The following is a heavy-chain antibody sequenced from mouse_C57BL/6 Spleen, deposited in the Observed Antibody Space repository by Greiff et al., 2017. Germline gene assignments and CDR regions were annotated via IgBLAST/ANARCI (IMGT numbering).Heavy chain of an antibody. CDR2: ISNGGGST. J-gene: IGHJ3*01. CDR3: ATWDGAWFAY. V-gene: IGHV5-12*01. Sequence: EVMLVESGGGLVQPGGSLKLSCAASGFTFSDYYMYWVRQTPEKRLEWVAYISNGGGSTYYPDTVKGRFTISRDNAKNTLYLQMSRLKSEDTAMYYCATWDGAWFAYWGQGTLVTVSA. CDR1: GFTFSDYY. D-gene: IGHD4-1*01.